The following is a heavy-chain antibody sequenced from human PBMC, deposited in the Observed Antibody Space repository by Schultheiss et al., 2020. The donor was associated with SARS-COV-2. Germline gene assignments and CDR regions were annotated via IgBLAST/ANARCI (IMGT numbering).Heavy chain of an antibody. J-gene: IGHJ5*02. D-gene: IGHD6-13*01. Sequence: SETLSLTCAISGDRVSETSVTWDWIRQSPSRGLEWLGRTYYRSKWYADYAESVKSRITINPDTSKNQFSLQLNSVTPEDTAVYYCARGGSWYDWFDPWGQGTLVTVSS. CDR3: ARGGSWYDWFDP. CDR2: TYYRSKWYA. V-gene: IGHV6-1*01. CDR1: GDRVSETSVT.